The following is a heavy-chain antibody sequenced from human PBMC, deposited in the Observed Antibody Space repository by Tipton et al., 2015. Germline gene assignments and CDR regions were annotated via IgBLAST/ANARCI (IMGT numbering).Heavy chain of an antibody. Sequence: LRLSCTVSGGSISRSSYYWGWIRQPPGKGLEWIGSIYYSGSTYYNPSLKSRVTISVDTSKNQFSLKLSSVTAADTAVYYCARDAGRYYDSSGLSWYFDLWGRGTLVTVSS. CDR2: IYYSGST. CDR3: ARDAGRYYDSSGLSWYFDL. J-gene: IGHJ2*01. CDR1: GGSISRSSYY. D-gene: IGHD3-22*01. V-gene: IGHV4-39*02.